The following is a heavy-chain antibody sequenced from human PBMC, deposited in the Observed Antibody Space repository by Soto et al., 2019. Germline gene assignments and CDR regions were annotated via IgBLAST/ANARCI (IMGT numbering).Heavy chain of an antibody. V-gene: IGHV5-51*01. J-gene: IGHJ6*02. D-gene: IGHD6-6*01. CDR1: GYSFTSYW. Sequence: XESLKISCKGSGYSFTSYWIGWVRQMPGKGQEWMGINYPGDSDTRYSPSFQGQVTISADKSISTAYLQWSSLKASDTAMYYCARHQYSSSSGWNYYYYGMDVWGQGTTVTVSS. CDR2: NYPGDSDT. CDR3: ARHQYSSSSGWNYYYYGMDV.